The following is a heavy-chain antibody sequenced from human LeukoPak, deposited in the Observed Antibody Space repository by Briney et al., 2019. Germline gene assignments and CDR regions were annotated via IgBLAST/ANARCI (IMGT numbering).Heavy chain of an antibody. V-gene: IGHV3-48*03. J-gene: IGHJ5*02. CDR1: GFTFSSYE. D-gene: IGHD3-9*01. Sequence: PGGSLRLSCAASGFTFSSYEMNWVRQAPGKGLEWVSYISSSGSTIYYADSVKGRFTISRDNAKNSLYLQMNSLRAEDTAVYYCARDSYDILTGSQITNWFDPWGQGTLVTVSS. CDR2: ISSSGSTI. CDR3: ARDSYDILTGSQITNWFDP.